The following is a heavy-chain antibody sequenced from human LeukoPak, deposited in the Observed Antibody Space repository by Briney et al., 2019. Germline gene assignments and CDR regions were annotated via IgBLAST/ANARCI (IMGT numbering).Heavy chain of an antibody. Sequence: GGSLRLSCAASGFTFSRFAMNWVRQAPGKGLERISYINTDSSDIHYADSVKGRFTISRDNARNTLFLQLSSLRAEDSAVYYCARDTFQPGLIDSWGQGTLVTVSS. V-gene: IGHV3-21*05. CDR2: INTDSSDI. CDR1: GFTFSRFA. CDR3: ARDTFQPGLIDS. D-gene: IGHD2-2*01. J-gene: IGHJ4*02.